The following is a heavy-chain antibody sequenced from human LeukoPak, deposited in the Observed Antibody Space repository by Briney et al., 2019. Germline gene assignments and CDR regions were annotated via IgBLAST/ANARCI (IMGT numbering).Heavy chain of an antibody. Sequence: GGSLRLSCAASGLMFSDYYMNWIRQAPGKGLEWVSYISGSSSYTNYADSVKGRFTISRDNAKNSLYLQMNSLRAEDTAVYYCARGARYSGSYYDYWGQGTLVTVSS. CDR1: GLMFSDYY. CDR3: ARGARYSGSYYDY. V-gene: IGHV3-11*05. D-gene: IGHD1-26*01. J-gene: IGHJ4*02. CDR2: ISGSSSYT.